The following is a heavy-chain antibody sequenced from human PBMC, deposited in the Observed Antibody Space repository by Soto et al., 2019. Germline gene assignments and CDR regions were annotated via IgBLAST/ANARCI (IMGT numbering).Heavy chain of an antibody. CDR3: AKGRADYYASGSHVEV. CDR2: ISYDGSNK. CDR1: GFTFSSYG. V-gene: IGHV3-30*18. J-gene: IGHJ6*02. D-gene: IGHD3-10*01. Sequence: GRSLRLSCAASGFTFSSYGMHRVRQAPGKGLEWVAVISYDGSNKYYPDSVKGRFTISRDNSKNTLYLQMNSLRAEDTALYYCAKGRADYYASGSHVEVWGQGTTVTVSS.